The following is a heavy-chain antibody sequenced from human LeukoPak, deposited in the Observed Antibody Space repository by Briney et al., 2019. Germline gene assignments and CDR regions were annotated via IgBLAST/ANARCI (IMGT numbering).Heavy chain of an antibody. J-gene: IGHJ4*02. D-gene: IGHD3-22*01. Sequence: SETLSLTCTVSGGSISSGDYYWSWIRQPPGKGLEWIGYIYYSGSTYYNPSLKSRVTISVDTSKNQFSLKLSSVTAADAAVYYCARDYYDSSGYSTQWGQGTLVTVSS. CDR2: IYYSGST. CDR1: GGSISSGDYY. V-gene: IGHV4-30-4*01. CDR3: ARDYYDSSGYSTQ.